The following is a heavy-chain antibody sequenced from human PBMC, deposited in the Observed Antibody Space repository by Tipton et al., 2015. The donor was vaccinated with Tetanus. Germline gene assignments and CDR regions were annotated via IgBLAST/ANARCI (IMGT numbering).Heavy chain of an antibody. V-gene: IGHV3-9*01. CDR2: ISWNSGSI. CDR1: GFTFDDYA. J-gene: IGHJ4*02. Sequence: SLRLSCAASGFTFDDYAMHWVRQAPGKGLEWVSGISWNSGSIGYADSVKGRFTISRDNAKNSLYLQMNSLRAEDTALYYCAKDINSRSSGYSGYFDYWGQGTLVTVSS. D-gene: IGHD3-22*01. CDR3: AKDINSRSSGYSGYFDY.